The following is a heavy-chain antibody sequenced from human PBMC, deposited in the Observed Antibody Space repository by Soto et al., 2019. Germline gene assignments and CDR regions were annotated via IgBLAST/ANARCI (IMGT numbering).Heavy chain of an antibody. V-gene: IGHV4-59*08. CDR2: IYYSGST. CDR1: GGSASTYD. D-gene: IGHD3-16*02. J-gene: IGHJ3*02. CDR3: ARRYDYIWGRYRPDAFDI. Sequence: SETLSLTCTVSGGSASTYDLSWIRQTPGKGLEWIGYIYYSGSTNYSPSLKSRVSISVDTSKNQFSLKLSSVTAADTALYYCARRYDYIWGRYRPDAFDIWGHGTMVTVSS.